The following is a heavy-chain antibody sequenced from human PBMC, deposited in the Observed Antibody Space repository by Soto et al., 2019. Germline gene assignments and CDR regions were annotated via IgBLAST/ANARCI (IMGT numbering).Heavy chain of an antibody. D-gene: IGHD3-3*01. Sequence: QITLKESGPTVVKPTETLTLTCTFSGFSLTTSGVGVGWVRQSPGKAPEWLALIYWGDDKRYSTSLNSRLTLTKDTAKNHVVRTMANVDPADTATYDCAYRVLRTVFGLVTSTAIYFDFWGPGTPVVVSS. V-gene: IGHV2-5*02. CDR1: GFSLTTSGVG. J-gene: IGHJ4*02. CDR3: AYRVLRTVFGLVTSTAIYFDF. CDR2: IYWGDDK.